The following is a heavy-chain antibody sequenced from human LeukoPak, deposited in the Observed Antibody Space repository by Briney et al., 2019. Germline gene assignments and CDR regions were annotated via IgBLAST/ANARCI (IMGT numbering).Heavy chain of an antibody. CDR3: ARGPWYYGMDV. Sequence: PSETLSLTCAVYGGSFSGYYWSWIRQPPGKGLEWIGEINHSGSTNYNPSLKSRVTISVDTSKNQFSLKLSSVTAADTAVYYCARGPWYYGMDVWGQGTTVTVS. CDR1: GGSFSGYY. CDR2: INHSGST. J-gene: IGHJ6*02. V-gene: IGHV4-34*01.